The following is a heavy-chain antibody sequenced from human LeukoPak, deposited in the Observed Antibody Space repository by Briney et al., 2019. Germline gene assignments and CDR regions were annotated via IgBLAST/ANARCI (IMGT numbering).Heavy chain of an antibody. CDR1: GFTFNNYP. J-gene: IGHJ4*02. CDR3: ARGGGNCLDY. D-gene: IGHD3-16*01. Sequence: GGSLRLSCAASGFTFNNYPMHWVRQAPGKGLEWVAVISYDGSNKYYADSVKGRFTISRNNSKNTLYLQMNSLRAEDTAVYHCARGGGNCLDYWGQGTLVAVSS. CDR2: ISYDGSNK. V-gene: IGHV3-30-3*01.